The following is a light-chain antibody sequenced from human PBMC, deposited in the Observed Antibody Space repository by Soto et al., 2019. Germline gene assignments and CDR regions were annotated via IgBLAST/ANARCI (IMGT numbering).Light chain of an antibody. J-gene: IGKJ3*01. CDR1: QGISNY. Sequence: DIQMTQSPSSLSASVGDRVTITCRASQGISNYLAWYQQKPGKVPKLLIYAASTLQSGVPSRFSGSGSGTDFTLTISSLQPEDVATYFCQKLNGDPPFTFGPGTTVEIK. CDR3: QKLNGDPPFT. V-gene: IGKV1-27*01. CDR2: AAS.